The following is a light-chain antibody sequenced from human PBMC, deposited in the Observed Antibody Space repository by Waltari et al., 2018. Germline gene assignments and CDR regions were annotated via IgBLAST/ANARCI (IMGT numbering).Light chain of an antibody. CDR2: AAS. J-gene: IGKJ4*01. Sequence: IQMTQTPSSLSASVGDRVTITCRTTQDTSNYLGWYQHKPGKVPKLLIYAASTLQSGVPSRFSGSGSGTEFTLTISSLQPEDVATFYCQNYNSAPFTFGGGTKVEI. V-gene: IGKV1-27*01. CDR1: QDTSNY. CDR3: QNYNSAPFT.